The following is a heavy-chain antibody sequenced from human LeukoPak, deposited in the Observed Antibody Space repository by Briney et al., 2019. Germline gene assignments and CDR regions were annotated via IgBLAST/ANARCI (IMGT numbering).Heavy chain of an antibody. J-gene: IGHJ3*02. CDR3: ASRSGNTAMVTDAFDI. Sequence: SETLSLTCAVYGGSFSGYYWSWIRQPPGKGLERIGEINHSGSTNYNPSLKSRVTISVDTSKNQFSLKLSSVTAADTAVYYCASRSGNTAMVTDAFDIWGQGTMVTVSS. D-gene: IGHD5-18*01. CDR2: INHSGST. V-gene: IGHV4-34*01. CDR1: GGSFSGYY.